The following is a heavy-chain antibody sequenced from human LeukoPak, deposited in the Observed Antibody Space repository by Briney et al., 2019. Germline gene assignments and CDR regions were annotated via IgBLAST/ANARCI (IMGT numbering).Heavy chain of an antibody. CDR3: AARYYDFCSGYYTDGYYYYMDV. CDR1: GFTFSSYA. Sequence: PGGSLRLSCAASGFTFSSYAMSWVRQAPGKGLEGVSAIIGSGGSTYYADSVKGRFTISRDNSKNTLYLQMNSLRAEDTGVYYCAARYYDFCSGYYTDGYYYYMDVWGKGTTVTVPS. CDR2: IIGSGGST. V-gene: IGHV3-23*01. J-gene: IGHJ6*03. D-gene: IGHD3-3*01.